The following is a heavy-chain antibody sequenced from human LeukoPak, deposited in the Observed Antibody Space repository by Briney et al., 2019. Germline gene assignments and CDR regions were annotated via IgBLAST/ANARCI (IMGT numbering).Heavy chain of an antibody. D-gene: IGHD4-17*01. CDR1: GFTVSSSY. CDR2: IYSGSST. J-gene: IGHJ6*02. CDR3: ARDMTVTTFPYYYGMDV. V-gene: IGHV3-53*01. Sequence: SGGSLRLSCAASGFTVSSSYMSWVRQAPGKGLEGVSVIYSGSSTYYADSVKGRFTISRDNSKNTLYLQMNSLRAEDTAVYYCARDMTVTTFPYYYGMDVWGQGTTVTVSS.